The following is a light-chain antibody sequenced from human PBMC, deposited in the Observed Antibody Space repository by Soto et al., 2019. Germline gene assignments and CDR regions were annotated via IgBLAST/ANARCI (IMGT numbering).Light chain of an antibody. Sequence: DIQMTQSPSSLSASAGDRGTITCRASLPIXNHLGWYQEKPGKIPNTLISXASTLQAVVPSRFSGSGSGTDFTITISSLQPEDVAAYYCQHYNSYGTFGQGTKVDIK. CDR3: QHYNSYGT. V-gene: IGKV1-27*01. CDR1: LPIXNH. J-gene: IGKJ1*01. CDR2: XAS.